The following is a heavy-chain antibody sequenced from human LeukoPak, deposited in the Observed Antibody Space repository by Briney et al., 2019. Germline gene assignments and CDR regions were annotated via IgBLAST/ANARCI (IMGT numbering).Heavy chain of an antibody. Sequence: SETLSLTCTVSGGSISSGGYYWSWIRQHPGKGLEWIGYIYYSGSTYYNPSLKSRVTVSVDTSKNQFSLKLSSVTAADTAVYYCARVKAAGTYPLDYWGQGTLVTVSS. CDR3: ARVKAAGTYPLDY. V-gene: IGHV4-31*03. D-gene: IGHD6-13*01. CDR2: IYYSGST. J-gene: IGHJ4*02. CDR1: GGSISSGGYY.